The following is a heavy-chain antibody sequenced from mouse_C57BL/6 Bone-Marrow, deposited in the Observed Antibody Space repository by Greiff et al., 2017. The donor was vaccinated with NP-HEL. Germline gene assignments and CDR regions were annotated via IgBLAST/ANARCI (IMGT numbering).Heavy chain of an antibody. Sequence: VQLQQPGAELVKPGASVKLSCKASGYTFTSYWMHWVKQRPGQGLEWIGMIHPNSGSTNYNEKLKSKATLTVDKSSSTAYMQLSSLTSEDSAVYYCARGTPFYPYYFDYWGQGTTLTVSS. CDR2: IHPNSGST. CDR3: ARGTPFYPYYFDY. J-gene: IGHJ2*01. V-gene: IGHV1-64*01. CDR1: GYTFTSYW.